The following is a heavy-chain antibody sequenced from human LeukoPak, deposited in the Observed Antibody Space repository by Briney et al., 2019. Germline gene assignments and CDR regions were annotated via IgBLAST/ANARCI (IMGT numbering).Heavy chain of an antibody. CDR1: GFTVSSNY. D-gene: IGHD7-27*01. CDR2: IYSGGST. V-gene: IGHV3-53*01. J-gene: IGHJ6*02. CDR3: AREAGDGYYYYGMDV. Sequence: GGSLRLSCAASGFTVSSNYMSWVRQAPGKGLEWVSVIYSGGSTYYADSVKGRFTISRDNSKNTLYLQMNSLRAEDTAVYYCAREAGDGYYYYGMDVWGQGTTVTVSS.